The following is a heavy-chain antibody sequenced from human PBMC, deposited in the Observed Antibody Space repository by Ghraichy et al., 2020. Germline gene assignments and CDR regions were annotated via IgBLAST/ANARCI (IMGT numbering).Heavy chain of an antibody. CDR3: ARDSPLSSGSYDTFHS. J-gene: IGHJ4*02. Sequence: GGSLRLSCATSGFTFSTYSMNWVRQAPGKGLEWVSSISGRSSYMYYADSVKGRFTISRDNAKNSLYLQMNSLRAEDTAVYYCARDSPLSSGSYDTFHSWGQGTRVTVSS. V-gene: IGHV3-21*01. CDR2: ISGRSSYM. D-gene: IGHD3-10*01. CDR1: GFTFSTYS.